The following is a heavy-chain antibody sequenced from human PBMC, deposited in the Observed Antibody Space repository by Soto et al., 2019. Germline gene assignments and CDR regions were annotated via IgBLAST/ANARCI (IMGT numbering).Heavy chain of an antibody. CDR1: GYTFSDYA. Sequence: QVQLVQSGPEVKKPGASVKVSCQASGYTFSDYAISWLRQAPGQGPEWMGWISAYSGKTNYAQKFQDRVTMTTDTSTSTAYMELRSLKSDDTAVYYCAKDTPNWLHGPFDYWGQGNLVTVSS. J-gene: IGHJ4*02. CDR2: ISAYSGKT. CDR3: AKDTPNWLHGPFDY. D-gene: IGHD5-12*01. V-gene: IGHV1-18*01.